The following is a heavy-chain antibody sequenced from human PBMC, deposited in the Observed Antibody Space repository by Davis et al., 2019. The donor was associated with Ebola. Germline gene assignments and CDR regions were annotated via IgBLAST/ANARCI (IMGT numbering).Heavy chain of an antibody. D-gene: IGHD6-13*01. Sequence: SLKISCAASGFTFDDYAMHWVRQAPRKGLEWVSGISWNSGSIGYADSVKGRFTISRDNAKNSLYLQMNSLRAEDTAVYYCARDGGTSWYEIDYWGQGVLVTVSS. CDR2: ISWNSGSI. J-gene: IGHJ4*02. CDR3: ARDGGTSWYEIDY. CDR1: GFTFDDYA. V-gene: IGHV3-9*01.